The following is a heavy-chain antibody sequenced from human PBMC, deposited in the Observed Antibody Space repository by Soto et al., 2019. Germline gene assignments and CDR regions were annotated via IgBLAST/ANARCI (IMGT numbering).Heavy chain of an antibody. CDR2: NYYSGIT. V-gene: IGHV4-31*03. J-gene: IGHJ6*02. CDR3: ASCSSIAGLYYRMDF. D-gene: IGHD6-6*01. CDR1: GGSISSGGYY. Sequence: SETLSLTCTVSGGSISSGGYYWTWIRQHPGKGLEWIGYNYYSGITYYNPSLKSRVTISLDTSKNQFSLKLSSVTAADTAVYYCASCSSIAGLYYRMDFWGQGTKVTVSS.